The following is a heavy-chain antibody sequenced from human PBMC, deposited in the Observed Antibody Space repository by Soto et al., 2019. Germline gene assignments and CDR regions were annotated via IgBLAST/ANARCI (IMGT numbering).Heavy chain of an antibody. CDR3: TRGEQQLVGAGWFDP. Sequence: QVQLVQSGAAVKKPGSSVKVSCKASGGTFSSYAISWVRQAPGQGLEWMGGIIPIFGTANYVQKFQGRVTITADESTSTAYMELSSLRSEDTAVYYCTRGEQQLVGAGWFDPWGQGTLVTVSS. J-gene: IGHJ5*02. CDR1: GGTFSSYA. CDR2: IIPIFGTA. D-gene: IGHD6-13*01. V-gene: IGHV1-69*12.